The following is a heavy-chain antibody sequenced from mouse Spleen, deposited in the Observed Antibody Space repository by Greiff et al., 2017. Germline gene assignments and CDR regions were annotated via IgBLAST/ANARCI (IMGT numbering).Heavy chain of an antibody. Sequence: QVQLKESGPGLVAPSQSLSITCTVSGFSLTSYGVHWVRQPPGKGLEWLVVIWSDGSTNYNSALKSRLSISKDNSKSQVFLKMNSLQTDDTAMYYCARQRSRYDYDPFAYWGQGTLVTVSA. V-gene: IGHV2-6-1*01. D-gene: IGHD2-4*01. CDR3: ARQRSRYDYDPFAY. CDR2: IWSDGST. J-gene: IGHJ3*01. CDR1: GFSLTSYG.